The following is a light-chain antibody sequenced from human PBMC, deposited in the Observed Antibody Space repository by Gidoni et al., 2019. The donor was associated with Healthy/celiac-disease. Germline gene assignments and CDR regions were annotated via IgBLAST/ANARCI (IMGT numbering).Light chain of an antibody. Sequence: EIVFTQSPATLSLSPGERATLSCRASQSVSSYLAWYQQKPGQDPRLLIYDASNRATGIPARFSGSGYGTDFTLTISSLEPEDFAVYYCQQRRNWPPEFTFGPGTKVDIK. CDR2: DAS. V-gene: IGKV3-11*01. CDR3: QQRRNWPPEFT. CDR1: QSVSSY. J-gene: IGKJ3*01.